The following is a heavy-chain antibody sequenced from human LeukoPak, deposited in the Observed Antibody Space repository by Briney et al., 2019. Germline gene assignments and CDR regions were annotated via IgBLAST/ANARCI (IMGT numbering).Heavy chain of an antibody. D-gene: IGHD5-12*01. CDR2: ISPGSDYT. J-gene: IGHJ4*02. V-gene: IGHV3-11*06. CDR1: GFTFSGYF. CDR3: AMSGYSGYDPDY. Sequence: GGSLRLSCAASGFTFSGYFMNWIRQAPGKGLGWVSYISPGSDYTNYADSVKGRFTISRDNAKNSLYLQMNSLRAEDTAVYFCAMSGYSGYDPDYWGQGTLVTVSS.